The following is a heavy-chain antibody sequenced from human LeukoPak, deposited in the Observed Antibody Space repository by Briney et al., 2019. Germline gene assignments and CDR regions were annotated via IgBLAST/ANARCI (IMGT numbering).Heavy chain of an antibody. J-gene: IGHJ4*02. CDR1: GFTFSTYW. D-gene: IGHD1-7*01. V-gene: IGHV3-7*05. Sequence: GGSLRLSCAASGFTFSTYWMTWVRQAPGKGLEWVANIKHDGSERYYVGSVQGRFTISRDNAKNSLYLQMNSLRAEDTAVYYCAVYNWNSKRDLDYWGQGTLVTVSS. CDR2: IKHDGSER. CDR3: AVYNWNSKRDLDY.